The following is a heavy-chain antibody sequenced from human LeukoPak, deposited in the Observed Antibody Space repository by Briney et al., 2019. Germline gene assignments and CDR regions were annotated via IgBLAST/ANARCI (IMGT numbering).Heavy chain of an antibody. CDR2: INPNSGGT. D-gene: IGHD3-3*01. J-gene: IGHJ4*02. CDR1: GYTFTGYY. CDR3: AIGFWSGYYFDY. V-gene: IGHV1-2*02. Sequence: APVKVSCKASGYTFTGYYMHWVRQAPGQGLEWMGWINPNSGGTNYAQKFQGRVTMTRDTSISTAYMELSRLRSDDTAVYYCAIGFWSGYYFDYWGQGTLVTVSS.